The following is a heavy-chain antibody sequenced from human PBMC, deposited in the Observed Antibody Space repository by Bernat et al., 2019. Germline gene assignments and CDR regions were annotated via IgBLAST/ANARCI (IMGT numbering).Heavy chain of an antibody. V-gene: IGHV3-48*02. CDR2: ISSSSSTI. J-gene: IGHJ4*02. CDR3: ARRNSAVTSRSIDY. D-gene: IGHD4-17*01. CDR1: GFTFSSYS. Sequence: EVQLVESGGGLVQPGGSLRLSCAASGFTFSSYSMNWVRQAPGKGLEWVSYISSSSSTIYYADSVKGRCTIARDNAKNSLYLQMNSLRDEDTAVYYCARRNSAVTSRSIDYWGQGTLVTVSS.